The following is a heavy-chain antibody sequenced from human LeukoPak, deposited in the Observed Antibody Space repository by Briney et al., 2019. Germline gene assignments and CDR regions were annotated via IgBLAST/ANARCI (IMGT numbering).Heavy chain of an antibody. D-gene: IGHD3-10*01. V-gene: IGHV3-20*01. CDR2: IDWNGGRT. J-gene: IGHJ4*02. Sequence: RSGGSLRLSCAASGLTFDDYGMSWVRQVPGKGLEWVSGIDWNGGRTDYADSVKGRFTISRDNAKNSLYLQMNSLRAEDTALYHCARREDFGLLDYWGQGTLVTISS. CDR1: GLTFDDYG. CDR3: ARREDFGLLDY.